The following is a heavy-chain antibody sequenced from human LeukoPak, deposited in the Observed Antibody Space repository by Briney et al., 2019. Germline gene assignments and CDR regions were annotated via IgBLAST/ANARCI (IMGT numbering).Heavy chain of an antibody. CDR1: GYTFTGYY. CDR3: ARGYGYSYFSWFDP. CDR2: INPNSGGT. V-gene: IGHV1-2*02. D-gene: IGHD5-18*01. Sequence: ASVKVSCKASGYTFTGYYMHWVRQAPGQGLEWMGWINPNSGGTNYAQKFRGRVTMTRDTSISTAYMELSRLRSDDTAVYYCARGYGYSYFSWFDPWGQGTLVTVSS. J-gene: IGHJ5*02.